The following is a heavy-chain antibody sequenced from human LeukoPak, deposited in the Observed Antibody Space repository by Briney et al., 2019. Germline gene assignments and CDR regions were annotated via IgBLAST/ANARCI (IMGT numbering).Heavy chain of an antibody. D-gene: IGHD1-7*01. J-gene: IGHJ4*02. CDR2: IYYSGST. CDR3: ARGAGTTPLFVY. Sequence: SETLSLTCTVSGGSISSYYWSWIRQPAGKGLEWIGSIYYSGSTYYNPSLKSRVTISVDTSKNQFSLKLSSVTAADTAVYYCARGAGTTPLFVYWGQGTLVTVSS. CDR1: GGSISSYY. V-gene: IGHV4-59*12.